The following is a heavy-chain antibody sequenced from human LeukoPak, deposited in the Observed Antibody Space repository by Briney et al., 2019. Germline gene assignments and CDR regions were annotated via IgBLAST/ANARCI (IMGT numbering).Heavy chain of an antibody. Sequence: SETLSLTCAVSGGSISSSNWWSWVRQPPGKGLEWIGEIYHSGSTNYNPSLKSRVTISVDKSKNQFSLKLSSVTAADTAVYYCATDPSCTNGVCSYWYFDLWGRGTLVTVSS. CDR2: IYHSGST. CDR1: GGSISSSNW. J-gene: IGHJ2*01. CDR3: ATDPSCTNGVCSYWYFDL. D-gene: IGHD2-8*01. V-gene: IGHV4-4*02.